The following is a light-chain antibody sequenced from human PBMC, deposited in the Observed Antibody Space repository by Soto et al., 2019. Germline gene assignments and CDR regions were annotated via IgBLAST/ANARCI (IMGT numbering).Light chain of an antibody. J-gene: IGKJ2*01. Sequence: DIQLTQSPSALSASVGDTVTITCRASKSLITYLAWYQQKPGRAPKLLIYDASSLQTGVPSRFSGSGSGIEFSLTISSLQPEDFATYHCQQYTSDIYSFGQGTKLQ. CDR1: KSLITY. V-gene: IGKV1-5*01. CDR2: DAS. CDR3: QQYTSDIYS.